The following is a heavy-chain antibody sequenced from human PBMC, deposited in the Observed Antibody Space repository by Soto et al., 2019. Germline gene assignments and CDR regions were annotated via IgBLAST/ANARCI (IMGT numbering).Heavy chain of an antibody. D-gene: IGHD3-22*01. J-gene: IGHJ6*02. CDR3: ARAPRNWLLLGYYYGMDV. CDR1: GGSFSGYY. V-gene: IGHV4-34*01. Sequence: SETLSLTCAVYGGSFSGYYWSWIRQPPGKGLEWIGEINHSGSTNYNPSLKSRVTISVDTSKNQSSLKLSSVTAADTAVYYCARAPRNWLLLGYYYGMDVWGQGTTVTVSS. CDR2: INHSGST.